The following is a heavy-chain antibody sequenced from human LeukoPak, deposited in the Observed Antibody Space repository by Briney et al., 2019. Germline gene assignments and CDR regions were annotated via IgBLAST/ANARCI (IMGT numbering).Heavy chain of an antibody. CDR2: INHSGST. D-gene: IGHD6-19*01. J-gene: IGHJ4*02. V-gene: IGHV4-30-2*01. Sequence: TLSLTCTVSGVSISSGGYYWSWIRHPPGKGLEWIGYINHSGSTSYNPYLKSRITISVDRSKNQFSLKLSSVTAADAAVYYCARFSSGYPIGVAGILNDYWGQGTLVTVSS. CDR3: ARFSSGYPIGVAGILNDY. CDR1: GVSISSGGYY.